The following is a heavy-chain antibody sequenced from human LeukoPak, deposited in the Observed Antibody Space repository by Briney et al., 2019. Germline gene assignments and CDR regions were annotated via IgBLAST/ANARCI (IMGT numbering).Heavy chain of an antibody. CDR2: INPSGDNT. CDR1: GYTFTNNY. D-gene: IGHD1-26*01. Sequence: ASVKVSCKASGYTFTNNYMHWVRQAPGQGLEWMGIINPSGDNTWYAQKFQGRVTMTRDMATSTDYMEVSSLKSEDTAVYYCARDNSQGDSAWWFDPWGQGTLVTVSS. J-gene: IGHJ5*02. CDR3: ARDNSQGDSAWWFDP. V-gene: IGHV1-46*01.